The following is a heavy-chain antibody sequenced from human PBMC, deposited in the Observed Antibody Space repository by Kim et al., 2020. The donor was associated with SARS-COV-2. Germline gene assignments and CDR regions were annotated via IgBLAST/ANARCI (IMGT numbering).Heavy chain of an antibody. CDR1: GFTFDDYA. J-gene: IGHJ4*02. Sequence: GGSLRLSCAASGFTFDDYAMHWVRQAPGKGLEWFSRISWNSGSIGYADSVKGRFTISRDNAKNSLYLQMNSLRAEDTALYYCAKSEGSGWYYFDYWGQGTLVTVSS. D-gene: IGHD6-19*01. CDR3: AKSEGSGWYYFDY. CDR2: ISWNSGSI. V-gene: IGHV3-9*01.